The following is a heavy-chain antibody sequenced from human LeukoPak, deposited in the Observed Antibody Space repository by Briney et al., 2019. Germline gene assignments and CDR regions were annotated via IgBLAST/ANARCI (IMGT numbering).Heavy chain of an antibody. CDR1: GYTFTSYG. Sequence: ASVKVSCKASGYTFTSYGISWVRQAPGQGLEWMGWISAYNGNTNYAQKLQGRVTMTTDTSTSTAYMELRSLRSDDTAAYYCARDGIVVVVAATEYYYGMDVWGQGTTVTVSS. J-gene: IGHJ6*02. V-gene: IGHV1-18*01. D-gene: IGHD2-15*01. CDR3: ARDGIVVVVAATEYYYGMDV. CDR2: ISAYNGNT.